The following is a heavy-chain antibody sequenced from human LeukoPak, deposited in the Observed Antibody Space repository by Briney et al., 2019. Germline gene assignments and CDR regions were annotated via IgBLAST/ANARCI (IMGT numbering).Heavy chain of an antibody. V-gene: IGHV3-33*08. CDR2: IRYDGSKK. CDR1: GFIFSSYA. J-gene: IGHJ4*02. D-gene: IGHD1-1*01. CDR3: VRTGETERFEY. Sequence: GGSLRLSCAASGFIFSSYAVHWVRQAPGKGLEWVALIRYDGSKKDYGDSVKGRFTISRDNSKSMVYLQMNSLRVEDTAMYYCVRTGETERFEYWGQGALVTVSS.